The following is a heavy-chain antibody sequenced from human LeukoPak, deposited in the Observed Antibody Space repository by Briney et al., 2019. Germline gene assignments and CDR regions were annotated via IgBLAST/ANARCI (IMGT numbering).Heavy chain of an antibody. J-gene: IGHJ4*02. V-gene: IGHV3-15*01. D-gene: IGHD4-23*01. CDR3: TTDNPVVTLDY. CDR2: IKSKTDGGTT. CDR1: GFTFSNAW. Sequence: GGSLRLSCAASGFTFSNAWMSWVRQAPGKGLEWVGRIKSKTDGGTTDYAARVKGRFTISRDDSKNTLYLQMNSLKTEDTAVYYCTTDNPVVTLDYWGQGTLVTVSS.